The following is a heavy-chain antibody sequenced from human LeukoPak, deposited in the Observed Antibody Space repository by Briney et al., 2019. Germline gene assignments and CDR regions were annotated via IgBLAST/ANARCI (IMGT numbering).Heavy chain of an antibody. CDR1: GYTLNAYF. D-gene: IGHD3-3*01. CDR3: ARDFWSGSHNWFDP. J-gene: IGHJ5*02. V-gene: IGHV1-2*02. Sequence: ASVKVSCKASGYTLNAYFMHWVRQAPGQGLEWMGWINPNSGDTNYAQKFQGRVTMTTDTSINTVYMEVSRLKSDDPAVYYCARDFWSGSHNWFDPWGQGTLVTVSS. CDR2: INPNSGDT.